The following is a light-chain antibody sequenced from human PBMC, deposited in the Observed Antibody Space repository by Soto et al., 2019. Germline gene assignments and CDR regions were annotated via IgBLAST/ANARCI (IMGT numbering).Light chain of an antibody. CDR3: QQYETFSGT. CDR2: AAS. Sequence: DIQMTQSPSSLSASVEDRVIITCRASQSISNHLNWYQQKPGKAPKLLIFAASALPRGVPSRFSGSGSGTKFTLTIASLQPDDFATYYCQQYETFSGTFGPRT. J-gene: IGKJ1*01. CDR1: QSISNH. V-gene: IGKV1-39*01.